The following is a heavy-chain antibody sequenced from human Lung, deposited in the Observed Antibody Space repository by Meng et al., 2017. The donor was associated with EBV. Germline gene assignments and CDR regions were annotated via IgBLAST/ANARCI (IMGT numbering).Heavy chain of an antibody. Sequence: QVQLQQWGAGLLKPSETLSLTCAVYGGSFSGYYWSWIRQPPGKGLEWIGEINHSGSTNYNPSLKSRVTISVDTSKNQFSLKLSSVTAADTAVYYCARGFLSFVRVFDYWGQGTLVTVSS. J-gene: IGHJ4*02. V-gene: IGHV4-34*01. CDR1: GGSFSGYY. CDR2: INHSGST. CDR3: ARGFLSFVRVFDY. D-gene: IGHD2/OR15-2a*01.